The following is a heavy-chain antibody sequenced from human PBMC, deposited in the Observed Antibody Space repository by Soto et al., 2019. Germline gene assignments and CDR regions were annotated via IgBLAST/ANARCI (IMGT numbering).Heavy chain of an antibody. V-gene: IGHV4-30-2*01. CDR2: IYHSGST. CDR3: ARGNVVAIDY. J-gene: IGHJ4*02. Sequence: NPSETLSLTCTVSGGSISSGGYYWSWIRQHPGKGLEWIGYIYHSGSTYYNPSLKSRVTISVDRSKNQFSLKLSSVTAADTAVYYCARGNVVAIDYWGQGTLVTVSS. D-gene: IGHD2-21*01. CDR1: GGSISSGGYY.